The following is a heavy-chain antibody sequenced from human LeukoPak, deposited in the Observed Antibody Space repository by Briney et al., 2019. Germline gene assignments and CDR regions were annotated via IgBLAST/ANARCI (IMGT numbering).Heavy chain of an antibody. D-gene: IGHD3-9*01. CDR1: GYTFTGYY. CDR2: INPNSGGT. CDR3: ARDRALRYFDWLSIDY. J-gene: IGHJ4*02. V-gene: IGHV1-2*02. Sequence: ASVKVSCKASGYTFTGYYMHWVRQAPGQGLGWMGWINPNSGGTNYAQKFQGRVTMTRDTSISTAYMELSRLRSDDTAVYYCARDRALRYFDWLSIDYWGQGTLVTVSS.